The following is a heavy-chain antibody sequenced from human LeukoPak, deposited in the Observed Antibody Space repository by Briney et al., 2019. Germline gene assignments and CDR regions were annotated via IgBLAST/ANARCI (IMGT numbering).Heavy chain of an antibody. J-gene: IGHJ5*02. D-gene: IGHD5-18*01. V-gene: IGHV4-34*01. Sequence: SETLSLTCAVYGGSFSGYYWSWIRQPPGKGLEWIGEINHSGSTNYNPSLKSRVTISVDTSKNQFSLKLSSVTAADTAVYYCARVLDTGRFDPWGQGTLVTVSS. CDR3: ARVLDTGRFDP. CDR1: GGSFSGYY. CDR2: INHSGST.